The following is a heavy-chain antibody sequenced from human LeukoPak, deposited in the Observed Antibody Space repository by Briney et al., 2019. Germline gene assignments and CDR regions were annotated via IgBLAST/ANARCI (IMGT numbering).Heavy chain of an antibody. CDR2: ISYDGSNK. Sequence: GGSLRLSCAASGFTFSSYAMHWVRPAPGKGLEWVAVISYDGSNKYYADSVKGRFTISRDNSKNTLYLQMNSLRAEDTAVYYCAREASRGGYYFDYWGQGTLVTVSS. CDR1: GFTFSSYA. CDR3: AREASRGGYYFDY. V-gene: IGHV3-30-3*01. J-gene: IGHJ4*02. D-gene: IGHD3-10*01.